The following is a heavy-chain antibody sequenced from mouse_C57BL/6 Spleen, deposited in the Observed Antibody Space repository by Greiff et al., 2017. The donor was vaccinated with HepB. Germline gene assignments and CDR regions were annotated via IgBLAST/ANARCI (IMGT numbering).Heavy chain of an antibody. CDR3: AREGGLRGGDYAMDY. J-gene: IGHJ4*01. V-gene: IGHV1-82*01. D-gene: IGHD2-2*01. CDR2: IYPGDGDT. CDR1: GYAFSSSW. Sequence: VKLVESGPELVKPGASVKISCKASGYAFSSSWMNWVKQRPGKGLEWIGRIYPGDGDTNYNGKFKGKATLTADKSSSTAYMQLSSLTSEDSAVYFCAREGGLRGGDYAMDYWGQGTSVTVSS.